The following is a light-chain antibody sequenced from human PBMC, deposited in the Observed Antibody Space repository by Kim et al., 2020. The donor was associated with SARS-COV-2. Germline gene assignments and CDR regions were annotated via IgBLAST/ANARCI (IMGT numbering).Light chain of an antibody. Sequence: SPAKTATPPFTARHTMSNNSAWYQPKPSQPPRLLLYGASTTATGRPARFSGSGSGSDFTLTVSSQQSEGFAVYYCHHYHDWPAGDTFGQGTKLEI. CDR3: HHYHDWPAGDT. CDR1: HTMSNN. J-gene: IGKJ2*01. V-gene: IGKV3-15*01. CDR2: GAS.